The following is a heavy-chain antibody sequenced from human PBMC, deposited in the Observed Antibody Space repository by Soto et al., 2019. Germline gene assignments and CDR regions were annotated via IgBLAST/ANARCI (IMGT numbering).Heavy chain of an antibody. J-gene: IGHJ6*02. CDR1: GDSISSYH. CDR3: ARWLGGDYYYYGMDV. CDR2: IYTSGNT. D-gene: IGHD3-10*01. Sequence: SETLSLTCTVSGDSISSYHWSWIRQPAGQGLEWIGRIYTSGNTNYNPSLKSRVTMSVDTSKNQFSLKLSSVTAADTAVYYCARWLGGDYYYYGMDVWGQGTTVTVSS. V-gene: IGHV4-4*07.